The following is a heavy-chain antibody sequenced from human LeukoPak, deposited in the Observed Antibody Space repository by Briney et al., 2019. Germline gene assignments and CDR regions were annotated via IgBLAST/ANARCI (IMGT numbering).Heavy chain of an antibody. CDR2: ISSGSSTI. J-gene: IGHJ3*02. V-gene: IGHV3-48*01. Sequence: GGSLRLSCAASGFTFSSYAMHWVRQAPGKGLEWVSYISSGSSTIYYADSVKGRFTVSRDNAKNSLFLQMNSLRAEDTAVYYCAKRGDSSSWYVAFDIWGQGTMVTVSS. CDR3: AKRGDSSSWYVAFDI. D-gene: IGHD6-13*01. CDR1: GFTFSSYA.